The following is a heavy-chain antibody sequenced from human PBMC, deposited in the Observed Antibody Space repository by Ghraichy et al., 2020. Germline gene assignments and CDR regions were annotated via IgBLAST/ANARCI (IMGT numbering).Heavy chain of an antibody. V-gene: IGHV4-34*01. J-gene: IGHJ6*02. CDR1: GGSFSGYY. CDR3: ARGLVPGSYYYYYYGMDV. CDR2: INHSGST. Sequence: SETLSLTCAVYGGSFSGYYWSWVRQPPGKGLEWIGEINHSGSTNYNPSLKSRVTISVDTSKNQFSLKLSSVTAADTAVYYCARGLVPGSYYYYYYGMDVWGQGTTVTVSS. D-gene: IGHD3-10*01.